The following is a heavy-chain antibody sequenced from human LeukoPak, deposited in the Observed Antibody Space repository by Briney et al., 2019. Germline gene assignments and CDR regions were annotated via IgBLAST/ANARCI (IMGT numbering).Heavy chain of an antibody. J-gene: IGHJ2*01. CDR1: GFTFSSYS. D-gene: IGHD3-10*01. CDR3: ARGPWASGTHITILDL. Sequence: GGSLRLSCAASGFTFSSYSMNWVRQAPGKGLEWVSSISSSSSYIYNADSVKGRFTISRDDAKNSLYLQMNSLRAEDTAVYYCARGPWASGTHITILDLWGRGTLVTVSS. CDR2: ISSSSSYI. V-gene: IGHV3-21*01.